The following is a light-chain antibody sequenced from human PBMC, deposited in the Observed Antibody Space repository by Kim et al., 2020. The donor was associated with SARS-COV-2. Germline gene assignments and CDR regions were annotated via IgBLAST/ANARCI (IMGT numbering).Light chain of an antibody. V-gene: IGKV1-9*01. CDR1: QGISSY. CDR2: AAS. J-gene: IGKJ1*01. CDR3: QQLNSYSWT. Sequence: APVGDTVTITCRASQGISSYLAWYQQKPGKAPKLLIYAASTLQSVVPSRFSGSGAGTEFTLTISSLQPEDFATYYCQQLNSYSWTFGQGTKVDIK.